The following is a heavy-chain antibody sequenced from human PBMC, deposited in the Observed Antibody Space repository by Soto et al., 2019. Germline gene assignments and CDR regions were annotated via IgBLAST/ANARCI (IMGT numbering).Heavy chain of an antibody. Sequence: QVQLVQSGAEVKKPGASVKVSCKASGYTFTSYYMHWVRQAPGQGLEWMGIINPSGGSTSYAQKFQGRVTMNRDTSTSTVYVGLSSLRSEDTAVYYCARESVDIVATTRVSGGMDVWGQGTTVTVSS. CDR1: GYTFTSYY. CDR3: ARESVDIVATTRVSGGMDV. V-gene: IGHV1-46*01. J-gene: IGHJ6*02. CDR2: INPSGGST. D-gene: IGHD5-12*01.